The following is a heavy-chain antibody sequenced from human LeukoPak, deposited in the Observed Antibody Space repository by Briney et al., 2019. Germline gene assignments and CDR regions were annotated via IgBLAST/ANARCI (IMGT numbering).Heavy chain of an antibody. CDR2: VWYDGSNE. D-gene: IGHD5-24*01. V-gene: IGHV3-33*01. J-gene: IGHJ4*02. CDR3: ARDSVRDGYNSDYFDF. Sequence: GGSLRLSCAASGFTFNTYGMHWVRQAPGKGLEWVAVVWYDGSNEFYSDSVKGRFTISRHNSKNTLYLQMDSLRAEDTAVYYCARDSVRDGYNSDYFDFWGQGTLVTVSS. CDR1: GFTFNTYG.